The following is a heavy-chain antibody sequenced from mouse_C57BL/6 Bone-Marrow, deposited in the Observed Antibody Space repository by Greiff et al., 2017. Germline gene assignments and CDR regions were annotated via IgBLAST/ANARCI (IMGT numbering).Heavy chain of an antibody. V-gene: IGHV1-81*01. CDR1: GYTFTSYG. CDR2: IYPRSGNT. Sequence: VQLQQSGAELARPGASVKLSCKASGYTFTSYGISWVKQRTGQGLEWIGEIYPRSGNTYYNEKFKGKATLTADKSSSTAYMELRSRTSEDSAVYFGARDPSPHYYGSSSWYFDVWGTGTTVTVSS. D-gene: IGHD1-1*01. CDR3: ARDPSPHYYGSSSWYFDV. J-gene: IGHJ1*03.